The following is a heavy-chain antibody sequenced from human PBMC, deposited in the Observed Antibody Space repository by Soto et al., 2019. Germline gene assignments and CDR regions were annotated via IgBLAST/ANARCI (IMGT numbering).Heavy chain of an antibody. D-gene: IGHD6-6*01. CDR2: ISPDGTIT. Sequence: EVQLVESGGGLVQPGGSLRLSCAASGYTFSRHWIHWVRQAPGQGLVGVSRISPDGTITDYADSVRGRFTISRDNAKNTLYLQIDSLRADDTAVYYCARPRSMSSSGFDIWGQGTMVTVSS. CDR1: GYTFSRHW. V-gene: IGHV3-74*01. J-gene: IGHJ3*02. CDR3: ARPRSMSSSGFDI.